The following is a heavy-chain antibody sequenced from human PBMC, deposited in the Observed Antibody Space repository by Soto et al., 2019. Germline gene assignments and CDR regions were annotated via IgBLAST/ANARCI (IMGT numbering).Heavy chain of an antibody. CDR3: ARLDQLQPSHGLDV. J-gene: IGHJ6*02. V-gene: IGHV4-59*01. CDR2: IYYSGST. CDR1: GGSIVYYY. D-gene: IGHD2-2*01. Sequence: SETLSLTCTVSGGSIVYYYWSWIRQPPGKGLEWMGYIYYSGSTNYNPSLRSRLTISVDTSKKQFSLELTSVTAADTAIYYCARLDQLQPSHGLDVWGQGTTVTVSS.